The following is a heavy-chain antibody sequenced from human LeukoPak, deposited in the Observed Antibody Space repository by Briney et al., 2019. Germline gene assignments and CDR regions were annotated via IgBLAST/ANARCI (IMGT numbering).Heavy chain of an antibody. D-gene: IGHD3-16*02. CDR2: MNPNSGNT. V-gene: IGHV1-8*03. Sequence: GASVKVSCKASGYTFTSYDINWVRQAPGQGLEWMGWMNPNSGNTGYAQKFQGRVTITRNTSISTAYMELSSLRSEDTAVYYCARSQRYDYVWGSYRYWDAFDIWGQGTMVTVSS. J-gene: IGHJ3*02. CDR1: GYTFTSYD. CDR3: ARSQRYDYVWGSYRYWDAFDI.